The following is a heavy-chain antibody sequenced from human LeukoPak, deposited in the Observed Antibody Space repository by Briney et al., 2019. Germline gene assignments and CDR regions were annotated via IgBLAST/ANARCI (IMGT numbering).Heavy chain of an antibody. Sequence: PGRSLRLSCAASGFTFSNYSMNWVRQAPGKGLEWVSSISSSSYIYYADSVKGRFTISRDNAKNSLYLQMNSLRAEDTAVYYCASDYGGNSDYHYGMDVWGQGTTVTVSS. V-gene: IGHV3-21*01. J-gene: IGHJ6*02. D-gene: IGHD4-23*01. CDR3: ASDYGGNSDYHYGMDV. CDR2: ISSSSYI. CDR1: GFTFSNYS.